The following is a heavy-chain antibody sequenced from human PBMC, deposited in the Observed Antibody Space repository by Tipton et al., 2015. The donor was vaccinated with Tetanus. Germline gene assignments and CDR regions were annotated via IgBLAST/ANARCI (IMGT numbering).Heavy chain of an antibody. CDR1: GGSSSSFY. J-gene: IGHJ4*02. CDR2: INQRGTT. D-gene: IGHD1-1*01. V-gene: IGHV4-34*01. CDR3: ARASLFQWERVRLDY. Sequence: LRLSCAVSGGSSSSFYWSWIRQSPGGGLEWVGKINQRGTTYNPSLKRRATISVDSSATQLSLNVTSVTAAVTAIYYCARASLFQWERVRLDYWGQGLRGTVSS.